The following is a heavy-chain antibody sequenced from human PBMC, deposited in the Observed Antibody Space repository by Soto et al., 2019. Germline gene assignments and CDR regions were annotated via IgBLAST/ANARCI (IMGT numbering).Heavy chain of an antibody. CDR3: ARAHCSGGSCYSVQHWFDP. CDR1: GGSISSSNW. J-gene: IGHJ5*02. V-gene: IGHV4-4*02. CDR2: MYHSGST. D-gene: IGHD2-15*01. Sequence: SXTLSLTCAVSGGSISSSNWWSWVRHPPCKGLEWIGEMYHSGSTNHNPSLKSRVTTSVDKSKNQFSLKLSSVTAADTAVYYCARAHCSGGSCYSVQHWFDPWGQGTLVTVSS.